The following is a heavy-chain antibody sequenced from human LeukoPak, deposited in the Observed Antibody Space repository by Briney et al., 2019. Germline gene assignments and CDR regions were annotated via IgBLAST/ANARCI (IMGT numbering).Heavy chain of an antibody. CDR3: ARDQTADYSNYYYYFDY. D-gene: IGHD4-11*01. CDR1: GDSVSSNSAA. CDR2: TYYRSKWYN. V-gene: IGHV6-1*01. J-gene: IGHJ4*02. Sequence: SQTLSLTCAISGDSVSSNSAAWNWIRQSPSRGLEWVGRTYYRSKWYNDYAVSVKSRITINPDTSKNQFSLQLNSVTPEDTAVYYCARDQTADYSNYYYYFDYWGQGTLVTVSS.